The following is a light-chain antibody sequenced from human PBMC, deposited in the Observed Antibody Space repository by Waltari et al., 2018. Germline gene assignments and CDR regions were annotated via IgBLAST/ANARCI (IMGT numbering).Light chain of an antibody. CDR3: CSYTGSTTFSV. CDR2: DVS. Sequence: QSALTQPASVSGSPGQSITIPCTGSSSDVGSYNLVSWYQQYPGKAPKLIIYDVSKRPSGVSDRFSGSKSGYTASLTISGLQAEDEADYYCCSYTGSTTFSVFGGGTKLTVL. CDR1: SSDVGSYNL. J-gene: IGLJ2*01. V-gene: IGLV2-23*02.